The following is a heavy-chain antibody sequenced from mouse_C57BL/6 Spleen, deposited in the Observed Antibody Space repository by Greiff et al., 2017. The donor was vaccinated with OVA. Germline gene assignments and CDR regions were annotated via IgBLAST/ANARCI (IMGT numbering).Heavy chain of an antibody. D-gene: IGHD1-1*01. Sequence: EVKLVESGGGLVKPGGSLKLSCAASGFTFSDYGMHWVRQAPEKGLEWVAYISSGSSTIYYADTVKGRFTISRDNAKNTLFLQMTSLRSEATAMYYCARGADYYGSSRAWFAYWGQGTLVTVSA. J-gene: IGHJ3*01. CDR3: ARGADYYGSSRAWFAY. CDR1: GFTFSDYG. V-gene: IGHV5-17*01. CDR2: ISSGSSTI.